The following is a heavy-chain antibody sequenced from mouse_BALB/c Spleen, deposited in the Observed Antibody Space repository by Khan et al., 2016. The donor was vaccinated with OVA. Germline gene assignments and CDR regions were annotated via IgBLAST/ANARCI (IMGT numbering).Heavy chain of an antibody. V-gene: IGHV1-81*01. D-gene: IGHD2-3*01. CDR2: IYPGSDYA. J-gene: IGHJ2*01. CDR1: GYTFTYYV. CDR3: ARGGGYYVSFAY. Sequence: VQLQESGPELVKPGASVKLSCKASGYTFTYYVITWVKQRTGQGLEWIGEIYPGSDYAYYNERFKGKATLTADKSSNTTHMQLSSLKSEDSAVYFCARGGGYYVSFAYWGQGTTLTVSA.